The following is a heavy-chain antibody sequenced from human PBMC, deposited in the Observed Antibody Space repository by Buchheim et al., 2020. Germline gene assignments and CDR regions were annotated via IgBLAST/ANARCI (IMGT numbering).Heavy chain of an antibody. CDR3: ARVWYGVAWSYYYYGMDV. D-gene: IGHD4-17*01. Sequence: QVQLQESGPGLVKPSGTLSLTCAVSGGSISSSNWWSWVRQPPGKGLEWIGEIYHSGSTNYNPSLKSRGTIAVDKSKNQFSLKLSSVTAADTAVYYCARVWYGVAWSYYYYGMDVWGQGTT. J-gene: IGHJ6*02. V-gene: IGHV4-4*02. CDR2: IYHSGST. CDR1: GGSISSSNW.